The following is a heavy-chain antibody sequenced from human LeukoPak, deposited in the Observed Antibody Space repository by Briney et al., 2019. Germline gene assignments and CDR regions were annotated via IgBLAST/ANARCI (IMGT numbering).Heavy chain of an antibody. CDR3: ARVYKRGYSYPPGY. V-gene: IGHV1-3*01. D-gene: IGHD5-18*01. J-gene: IGHJ4*02. Sequence: GASVKVSCKASGYTFTSYAMHWVRQAPGQRLEWMGWINAGNGNTKYSQKFQGRVTITRDTSASTAYMELSSLRSEGTAVYYCARVYKRGYSYPPGYWGQGTLVTVSS. CDR1: GYTFTSYA. CDR2: INAGNGNT.